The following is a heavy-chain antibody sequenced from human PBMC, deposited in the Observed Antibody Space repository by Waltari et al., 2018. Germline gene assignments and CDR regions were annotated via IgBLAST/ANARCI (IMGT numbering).Heavy chain of an antibody. V-gene: IGHV1-69-2*01. D-gene: IGHD3-3*01. CDR3: MTLPIFGLVIKNY. CDR1: GYSFTDKF. CDR2: VGPEDGET. J-gene: IGHJ1*01. Sequence: EVHLTQSGAEVKKPGATVKISCKASGYSFTDKFLHWVRTAPGKGPEWIGRVGPEDGETTLAEKFEGRVTITADTSTDTAYMDLSRLRSEDTALYYCMTLPIFGLVIKNYWGQGTLVTVSS.